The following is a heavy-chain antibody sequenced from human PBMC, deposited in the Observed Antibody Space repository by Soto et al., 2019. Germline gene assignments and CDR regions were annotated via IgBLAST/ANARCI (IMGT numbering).Heavy chain of an antibody. CDR2: ISAYNGNT. J-gene: IGHJ6*03. D-gene: IGHD6-13*01. V-gene: IGHV1-18*03. Sequence: QVQLVQSGAEVKKPGASVKVSCKASGYTFTSYGISWVRQAPGQGLEWMGWISAYNGNTNYAQKLQGRVTMTTDTSTSTAYMERRSLRSDDMAVYYCARAGGSSWYESYYYYYYMDVWGKGTTVTVSS. CDR3: ARAGGSSWYESYYYYYYMDV. CDR1: GYTFTSYG.